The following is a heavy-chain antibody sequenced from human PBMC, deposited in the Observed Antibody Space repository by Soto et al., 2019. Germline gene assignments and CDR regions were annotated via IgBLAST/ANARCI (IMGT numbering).Heavy chain of an antibody. Sequence: PGGSLRLSCAASGFTFSSYAMHWVRQAPGKGLEWVAVISYDGSNKYYADSAKGRFTISRDNSKNTLYLQMNSLRAEDTAVYYCARDSLPLMVGATLPDYWGQGTLVTVSS. CDR3: ARDSLPLMVGATLPDY. CDR2: ISYDGSNK. CDR1: GFTFSSYA. J-gene: IGHJ4*02. D-gene: IGHD1-26*01. V-gene: IGHV3-30-3*01.